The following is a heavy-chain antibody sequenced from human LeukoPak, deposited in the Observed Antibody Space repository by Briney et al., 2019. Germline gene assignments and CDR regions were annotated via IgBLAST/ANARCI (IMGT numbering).Heavy chain of an antibody. D-gene: IGHD5-18*01. V-gene: IGHV3-64D*06. J-gene: IGHJ2*01. CDR3: AKRANSYGLERYFDL. CDR1: GFTVSSCA. Sequence: GGSLRLSWSASGFTVSSCAMRWVRQPPGKGLEYVSAINSIGLDTYYADPMKGRFTISRDNSKNTLYLQMSSLRTEDTAVYYCAKRANSYGLERYFDLWGRGTLVTVSS. CDR2: INSIGLDT.